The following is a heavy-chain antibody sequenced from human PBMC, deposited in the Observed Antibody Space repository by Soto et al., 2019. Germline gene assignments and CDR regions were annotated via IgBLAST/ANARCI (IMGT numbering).Heavy chain of an antibody. J-gene: IGHJ4*02. CDR2: IKSKTDGGTT. V-gene: IGHV3-15*07. D-gene: IGHD2-15*01. CDR3: TTDLDGVVAALHPIDY. CDR1: GFTFSNAW. Sequence: EVQLVESGGGLVKPGGSLRLSCAASGFTFSNAWMNWVRQAPGKGLEWVGRIKSKTDGGTTDYAAPVKGRFTISRDDSKNTLSLQMNSLKTEDTAVYYCTTDLDGVVAALHPIDYWGQGTLVTVSS.